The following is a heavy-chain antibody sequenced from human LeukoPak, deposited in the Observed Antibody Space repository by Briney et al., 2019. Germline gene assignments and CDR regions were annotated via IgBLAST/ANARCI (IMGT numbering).Heavy chain of an antibody. J-gene: IGHJ3*02. V-gene: IGHV3-48*04. CDR1: GFTFSNYA. CDR2: ISSSGSTT. CDR3: AREGPGALGAFDI. Sequence: PGGSLRLSCAASGFTFSNYAMHWVRQAPGKGLEWVSYISSSGSTTYYADSVKGRFTISRDNAKNSLYLQMNSLRAEDTAVYYCAREGPGALGAFDIWGQGTMVTVSS. D-gene: IGHD3-10*01.